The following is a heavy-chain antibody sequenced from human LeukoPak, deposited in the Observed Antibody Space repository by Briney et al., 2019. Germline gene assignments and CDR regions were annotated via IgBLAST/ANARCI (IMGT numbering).Heavy chain of an antibody. CDR1: GFTFSSYG. J-gene: IGHJ4*02. CDR2: IRYDGSNK. CDR3: ANKGGGSGSYWSGEFDY. Sequence: PGGSPRLSCAASGFTFSSYGMHWVRQAPGKGLEWVAFIRYDGSNKYYADSVKGRFTISRDNSKNTLYLQMNSLRAEDTAVYYCANKGGGSGSYWSGEFDYWGQGTLVTVSS. D-gene: IGHD3-10*01. V-gene: IGHV3-30*02.